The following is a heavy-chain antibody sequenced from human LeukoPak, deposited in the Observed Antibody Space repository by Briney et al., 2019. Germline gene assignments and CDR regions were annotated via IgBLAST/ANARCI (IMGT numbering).Heavy chain of an antibody. Sequence: ASVKVSCKASGYTFTSYGISWVRQAPGQGLEWMGWISAYNGNTNYAQKLQGRATMTTDTSTSTAYMELRSLRSDDTAVYYCARVYCSSTSCYAGYDAFDIWGQGTMVTVSS. J-gene: IGHJ3*02. V-gene: IGHV1-18*01. CDR1: GYTFTSYG. CDR2: ISAYNGNT. CDR3: ARVYCSSTSCYAGYDAFDI. D-gene: IGHD2-2*01.